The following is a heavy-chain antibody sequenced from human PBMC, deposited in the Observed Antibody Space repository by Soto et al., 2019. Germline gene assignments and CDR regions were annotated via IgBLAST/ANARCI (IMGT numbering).Heavy chain of an antibody. CDR1: GYTFGSNG. J-gene: IGHJ4*02. Sequence: QVQLVQSGAEVKKPGASVKVSCKASGYTFGSNGISWVRQAPGQGLEWMGWISAYNGNTNYAQKLQGRVTMTTDTSTSTAYMDLRSLRSDDSAIYYCARDKGDRSGSYYGYWGQRTLVTVSS. CDR2: ISAYNGNT. V-gene: IGHV1-18*01. CDR3: ARDKGDRSGSYYGY. D-gene: IGHD3-10*01.